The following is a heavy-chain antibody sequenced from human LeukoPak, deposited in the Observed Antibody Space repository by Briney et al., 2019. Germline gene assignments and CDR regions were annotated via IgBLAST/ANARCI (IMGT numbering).Heavy chain of an antibody. V-gene: IGHV4-59*08. D-gene: IGHD3-10*01. CDR1: GGSISSYY. Sequence: SETLSHTCTVSGGSISSYYWSWIRQPPGKGLEWIGYIYYSGSTYYNPSLKSRVTIPVDTSKNQFSLKLSSVTAADTAVYYCARNGPTCGETVYWRQGTLVTVSS. J-gene: IGHJ4*02. CDR3: ARNGPTCGETVY. CDR2: IYYSGST.